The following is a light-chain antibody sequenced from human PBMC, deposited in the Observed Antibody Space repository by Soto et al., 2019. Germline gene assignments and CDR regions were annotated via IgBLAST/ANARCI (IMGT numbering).Light chain of an antibody. J-gene: IGKJ1*01. V-gene: IGKV1-5*01. CDR1: RSISSW. Sequence: DIQMTQSPSTLSASVGDRVTITCRASRSISSWLAWYQQKPGKAPKLLIYDASNLESGVPSRFSGGGSGTEFSLTISSLQPDDFATYYCQQYNYFWAFGQGTKVDIK. CDR3: QQYNYFWA. CDR2: DAS.